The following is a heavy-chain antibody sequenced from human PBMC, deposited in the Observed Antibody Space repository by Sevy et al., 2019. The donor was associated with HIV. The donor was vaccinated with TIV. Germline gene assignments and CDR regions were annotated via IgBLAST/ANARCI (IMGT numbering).Heavy chain of an antibody. CDR1: GFTFSSYS. D-gene: IGHD3-3*01. J-gene: IGHJ6*02. Sequence: GGSLRLSCAASGFTFSSYSMNWVRQAPGKGLEWVSSISSSSSYIYYADSVKGRFTISRDNAKNSLYLQMKSLRAEDTAVYYCARQHQLCEFWSGYYTPCSYYYYYYGMDVWGQGTTITVSS. CDR3: ARQHQLCEFWSGYYTPCSYYYYYYGMDV. V-gene: IGHV3-21*01. CDR2: ISSSSSYI.